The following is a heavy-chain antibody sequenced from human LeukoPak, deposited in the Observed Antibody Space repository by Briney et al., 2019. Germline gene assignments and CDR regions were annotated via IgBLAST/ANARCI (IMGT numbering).Heavy chain of an antibody. CDR3: ARSLIYGGGYYFDY. D-gene: IGHD4-23*01. CDR2: ISTNGGST. V-gene: IGHV3-23*01. CDR1: GFTFSYYA. Sequence: GKSLRLSCAVSGFTFSYYAMNWVRQAPGKGLEWVSSISTNGGSTYYADSVKGRFTISRDNSKNTLYLQLNSLRAEDTAIYYCARSLIYGGGYYFDYWGQGTLVTVSS. J-gene: IGHJ4*02.